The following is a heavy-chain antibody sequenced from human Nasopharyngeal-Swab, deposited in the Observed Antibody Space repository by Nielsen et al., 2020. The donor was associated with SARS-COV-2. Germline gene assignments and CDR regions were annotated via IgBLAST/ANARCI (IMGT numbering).Heavy chain of an antibody. CDR1: GDRVSSNNVG. D-gene: IGHD3-9*01. J-gene: IGHJ4*02. CDR3: ARGFLQTGFDY. V-gene: IGHV6-1*01. CDR2: TYYGSKWYN. Sequence: SQTLSLTCAISGDRVSSNNVGWNWIRQSPSRGLEWLGRTYYGSKWYNHYAPSVKSRVTIKPDTSKNQFSLQMDSVTPEDSAVYYCARGFLQTGFDYWGQRTLVTVSS.